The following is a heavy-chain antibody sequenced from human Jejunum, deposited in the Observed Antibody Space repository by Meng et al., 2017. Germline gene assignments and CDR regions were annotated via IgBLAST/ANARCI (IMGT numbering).Heavy chain of an antibody. J-gene: IGHJ4*02. CDR1: GFVVGTSY. CDR2: IYASGST. CDR3: AKFQGTGLSPFAS. D-gene: IGHD1-1*01. V-gene: IGHV3-53*01. Sequence: GESLKISCAASGFVVGTSYMSWVRQAPGKGLEWVSVIYASGSTYYADFAKGRFTISRDNSNDTLYLQMSSLRAEDTAVYFCAKFQGTGLSPFASWGQGTLVTGAS.